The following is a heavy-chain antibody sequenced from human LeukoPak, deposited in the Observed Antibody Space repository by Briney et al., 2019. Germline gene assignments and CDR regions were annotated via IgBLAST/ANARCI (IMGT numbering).Heavy chain of an antibody. D-gene: IGHD4-17*01. CDR2: IHSSGSP. CDR3: AREHGDNFMDV. J-gene: IGHJ6*03. Sequence: SETLPLTCSVSGGPIRTYYWIWIRQPPRKGLEWIGFIHSSGSPNNNPSLKRRVTMSIDKSKNQFSLKERSVTAADTAVYYCAREHGDNFMDVWGKGTTVTV. V-gene: IGHV4-59*01. CDR1: GGPIRTYY.